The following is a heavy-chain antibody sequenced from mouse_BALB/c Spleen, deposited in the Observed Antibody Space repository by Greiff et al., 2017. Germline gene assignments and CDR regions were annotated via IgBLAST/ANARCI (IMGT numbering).Heavy chain of an antibody. CDR3: VSFYYGYERDFDY. CDR1: GFTFSSYG. D-gene: IGHD2-2*01. CDR2: INSNGGST. V-gene: IGHV5-6-3*01. J-gene: IGHJ2*01. Sequence: EVHLVESGGGLVQPGGSLKLSCAASGFTFSSYGMSWVRQTPDKRLELVATINSNGGSTYYPDSVKGRFTISRNNAKNTLYLQMSSLKSEDTAMYYCVSFYYGYERDFDYWGQGTTLTVSS.